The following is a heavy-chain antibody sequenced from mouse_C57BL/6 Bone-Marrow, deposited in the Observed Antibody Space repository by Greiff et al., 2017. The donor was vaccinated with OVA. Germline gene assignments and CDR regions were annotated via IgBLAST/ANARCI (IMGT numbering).Heavy chain of an antibody. CDR2: IDPSDSYT. D-gene: IGHD2-2*01. Sequence: QVQLQQPGAELVMPGASVKLSCKASGYTFTSYWMHWVKQRPGQGLEWIGEIDPSDSYTNYNQKFKGKSTLTVDKSSSTAYMQLSSLTSEDSAVYYCARGYGNDRDYWGQGTTRTVSS. CDR1: GYTFTSYW. CDR3: ARGYGNDRDY. J-gene: IGHJ2*01. V-gene: IGHV1-69*01.